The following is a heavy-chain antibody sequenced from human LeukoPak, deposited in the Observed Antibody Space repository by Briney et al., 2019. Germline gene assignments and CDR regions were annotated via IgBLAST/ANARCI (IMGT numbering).Heavy chain of an antibody. Sequence: PGGSLRLSCAASGFTFSGSAMHWVRQAPGKGLEWVSSISSSSSYIYYADSVKGRFTISRDNAKNSLYLQMNSLRAEDTAVYYCARDPFYGSGSPFDYWGQGTLVTVSS. J-gene: IGHJ4*02. V-gene: IGHV3-21*01. CDR2: ISSSSSYI. CDR3: ARDPFYGSGSPFDY. D-gene: IGHD3-10*01. CDR1: GFTFSGSA.